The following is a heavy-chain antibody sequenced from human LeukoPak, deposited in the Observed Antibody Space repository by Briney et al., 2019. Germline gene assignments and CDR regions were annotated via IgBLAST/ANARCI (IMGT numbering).Heavy chain of an antibody. Sequence: SQTLSLTCTVSGGSISSGSYYWSWIRQPAGKGLEWIGRIYTSGSTNYNPSLKRRVTISVDTSKNQFSLKLSSVTAADTAVYYCARDRSYGGADYWGQGTLVTVSS. V-gene: IGHV4-61*02. CDR3: ARDRSYGGADY. J-gene: IGHJ4*02. CDR2: IYTSGST. CDR1: GGSISSGSYY. D-gene: IGHD4-23*01.